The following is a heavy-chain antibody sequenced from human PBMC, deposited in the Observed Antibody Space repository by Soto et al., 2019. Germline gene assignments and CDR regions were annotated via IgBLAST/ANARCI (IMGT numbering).Heavy chain of an antibody. CDR1: GFTFSSYA. V-gene: IGHV3-23*01. D-gene: IGHD6-19*01. CDR3: AKDHGSGWYGNGFQFDY. Sequence: GGSLRLSCAASGFTFSSYAMSWVRQAPGKGLEWVSAISGSGGSTYYADSVKGRFTISRDNSKNTLYLQMNSLRAEDTAIYYCAKDHGSGWYGNGFQFDYWGQGTLVTVSS. CDR2: ISGSGGST. J-gene: IGHJ4*02.